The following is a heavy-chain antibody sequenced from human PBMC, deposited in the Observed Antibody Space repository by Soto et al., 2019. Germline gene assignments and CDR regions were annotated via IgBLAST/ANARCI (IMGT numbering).Heavy chain of an antibody. CDR3: ARVRENYFDY. V-gene: IGHV4-59*12. CDR1: GGSISSYY. CDR2: IYYSGSP. Sequence: SETLSLTCTVSGGSISSYYWSWIRQPPGKGLEWIGYIYYSGSPYYNPSLKSRATISVDTSKNQFSLRLTSVSGADSAVYYCARVRENYFDYWGQGILVTVSS. J-gene: IGHJ4*02.